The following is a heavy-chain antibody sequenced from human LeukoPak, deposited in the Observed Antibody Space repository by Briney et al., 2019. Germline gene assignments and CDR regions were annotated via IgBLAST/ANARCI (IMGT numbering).Heavy chain of an antibody. CDR2: ISWNSGSI. CDR3: AKDTRLLWSGYFDY. J-gene: IGHJ4*02. CDR1: GYTFDDYA. D-gene: IGHD3-10*02. Sequence: GRSLRLSCAASGYTFDDYAMHWVRQAPGKGLEWVSGISWNSGSIDYADSVKGRFTISRDNAKNSLYLQMNSLRAEDTALYYCAKDTRLLWSGYFDYWGQGTLVTVSS. V-gene: IGHV3-9*01.